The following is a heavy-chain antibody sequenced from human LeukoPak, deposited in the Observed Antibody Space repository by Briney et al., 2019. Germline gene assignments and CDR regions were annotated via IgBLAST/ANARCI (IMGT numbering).Heavy chain of an antibody. CDR3: ARYATSSGSRWLEP. D-gene: IGHD6-19*01. Sequence: QPGGSLRLSCAASGFTLSSHWMSWVRQAPGKGLEWVAHIKQDGSDKYYVDSVKGRFTISRDNAKNSLYLQMNSLRAEDTAVYYCARYATSSGSRWLEPWGQGTLVTVSS. V-gene: IGHV3-7*01. J-gene: IGHJ5*02. CDR1: GFTLSSHW. CDR2: IKQDGSDK.